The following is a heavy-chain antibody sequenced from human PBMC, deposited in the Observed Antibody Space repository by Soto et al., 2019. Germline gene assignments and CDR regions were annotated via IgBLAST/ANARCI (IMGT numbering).Heavy chain of an antibody. J-gene: IGHJ5*02. CDR1: GYTFTSYG. V-gene: IGHV1-18*01. CDR3: ARDYYGPGRLNAHNWFDP. CDR2: ISAYNGNT. D-gene: IGHD3-10*01. Sequence: QVQLVQSGAEVKKPGASVKVSCKASGYTFTSYGISWVRQAPGQGLEWMGWISAYNGNTNYAQKLQGRVTMTTDTSTSTAYMERRSLRSDDTAVYYCARDYYGPGRLNAHNWFDPWGQGTLVTVSS.